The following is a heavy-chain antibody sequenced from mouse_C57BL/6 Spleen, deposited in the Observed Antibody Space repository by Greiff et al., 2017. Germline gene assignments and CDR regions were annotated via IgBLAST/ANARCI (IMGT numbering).Heavy chain of an antibody. J-gene: IGHJ2*01. CDR3: ARGDYYGSSPDLGY. CDR1: GYTFTSYW. V-gene: IGHV1-55*01. D-gene: IGHD1-1*01. Sequence: VQLQQSGAELVKPGASVKMSCTASGYTFTSYWITWVKQRPGQGLEWIGDIYPGSGSTNYNEKFKSKATLTVDTSYSTAYMQLSSLTSEDSAVYDSARGDYYGSSPDLGYWGKGATLTVSS. CDR2: IYPGSGST.